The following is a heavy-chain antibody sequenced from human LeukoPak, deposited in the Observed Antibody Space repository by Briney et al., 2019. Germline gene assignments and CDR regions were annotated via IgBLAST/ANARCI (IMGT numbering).Heavy chain of an antibody. Sequence: PSETLSLTCTVSGGSISSYYWSWIRQPAGKGLEWIGRIYTSGSTNYNPSLKSRVTMSVDTSKNQFSLKLSSVTAADTAVYYCARAGPRFYYDSSGYYFDYWGQGTLVTVSS. D-gene: IGHD3-22*01. CDR2: IYTSGST. J-gene: IGHJ4*02. CDR3: ARAGPRFYYDSSGYYFDY. CDR1: GGSISSYY. V-gene: IGHV4-4*07.